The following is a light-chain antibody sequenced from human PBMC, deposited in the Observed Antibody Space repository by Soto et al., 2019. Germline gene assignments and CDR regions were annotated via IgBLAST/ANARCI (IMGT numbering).Light chain of an antibody. CDR3: SSYAGSYTWV. Sequence: QSALTQPRSVSGSPGQSVTISCTGTSSDVGGYNYVSWYQQHPGKAPKLMIYDVSKRPSGVPDRFSGSKSGSTASLTISGLQAEDEADYYCSSYAGSYTWVFGGGTKLTV. V-gene: IGLV2-11*01. J-gene: IGLJ3*02. CDR1: SSDVGGYNY. CDR2: DVS.